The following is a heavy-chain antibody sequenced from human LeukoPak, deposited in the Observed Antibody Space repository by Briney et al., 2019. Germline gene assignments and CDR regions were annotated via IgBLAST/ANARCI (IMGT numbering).Heavy chain of an antibody. Sequence: PGGSLRLSCAASGFTFSSYSMNWVRQAPGKGLEWVSSISGSNSYIYYADSMKGRFTISRDNPKNTLYLQMNSLRAEDTAVYYCAELGITMIGGVWGKGTTVTISS. CDR1: GFTFSSYS. CDR3: AELGITMIGGV. CDR2: ISGSNSYI. J-gene: IGHJ6*04. V-gene: IGHV3-21*01. D-gene: IGHD3-10*02.